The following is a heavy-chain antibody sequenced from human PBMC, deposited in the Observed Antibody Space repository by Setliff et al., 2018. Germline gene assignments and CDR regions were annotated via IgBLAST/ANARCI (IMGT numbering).Heavy chain of an antibody. Sequence: WASVKVSCKASGYTFTSYYMHWVRQAPGQGLEWMGIINPGGLSSSSTQKFEGRVTMTRDTSTSTVYMELNSLTSDDTAVYYCARAGLAAAGRKGVFDHWGQGTLVTVSS. J-gene: IGHJ4*02. CDR1: GYTFTSYY. V-gene: IGHV1-46*01. CDR3: ARAGLAAAGRKGVFDH. CDR2: INPGGLSS. D-gene: IGHD6-25*01.